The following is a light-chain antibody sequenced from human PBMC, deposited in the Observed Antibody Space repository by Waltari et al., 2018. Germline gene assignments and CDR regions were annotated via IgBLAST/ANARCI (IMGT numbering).Light chain of an antibody. Sequence: EIVLTQSPGTLSLSPGERATPSCRASQSVSRTLAWYQQKPGQAPRLLIYDASTRATGIPDRFSGSGSGTDFSLTISRLEPEDFAVYYCQKYGTLPATFGQGTKVGIK. V-gene: IGKV3-20*01. J-gene: IGKJ1*01. CDR1: QSVSRT. CDR2: DAS. CDR3: QKYGTLPAT.